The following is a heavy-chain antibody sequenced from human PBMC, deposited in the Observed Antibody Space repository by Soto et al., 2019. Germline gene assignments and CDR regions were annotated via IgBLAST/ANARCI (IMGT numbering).Heavy chain of an antibody. D-gene: IGHD1-1*01. Sequence: QVQLQQWGAGLVKPSETLSLSCAVYGQSFSGHSWAWIRQPPGKGLEWIGEISESGSTYYNTSLKSRVTISTDTSKNQFSLKVNSVTAAATAEYFCARGSGIVALPGELEDVNYDFWGQGTLVNVSS. J-gene: IGHJ4*02. CDR2: ISESGST. V-gene: IGHV4-34*01. CDR3: ARGSGIVALPGELEDVNYDF. CDR1: GQSFSGHS.